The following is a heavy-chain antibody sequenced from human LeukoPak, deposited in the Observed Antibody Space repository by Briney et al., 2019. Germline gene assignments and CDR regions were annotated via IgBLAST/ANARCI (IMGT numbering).Heavy chain of an antibody. CDR1: GGSISSYY. J-gene: IGHJ6*02. CDR3: AREDYDFWSGYRYYYGMDV. Sequence: PSETLSLTCTVSGGSISSYYWSWIRQPAGKGLEWIGRIYTSGSTNYNPSLKSRVTMSVDTSKNQFSLKLSSVTAADTAVYYCAREDYDFWSGYRYYYGMDVWGQGTTVTVSS. V-gene: IGHV4-4*07. CDR2: IYTSGST. D-gene: IGHD3-3*01.